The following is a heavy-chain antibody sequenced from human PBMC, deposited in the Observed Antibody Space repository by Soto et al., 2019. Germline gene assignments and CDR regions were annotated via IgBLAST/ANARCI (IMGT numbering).Heavy chain of an antibody. Sequence: QVQLQESGPGLVKPSETLSLTCTVSGGSISSYYWSWIRQPPGKGLEWIGYIYYSGSTNYNPSLKGRVTLSVDTSKNQFSLKLISVTAADTAVYYCARHLGPRYFDYWGQGTLVTVSS. D-gene: IGHD7-27*01. J-gene: IGHJ4*02. CDR1: GGSISSYY. CDR3: ARHLGPRYFDY. V-gene: IGHV4-59*08. CDR2: IYYSGST.